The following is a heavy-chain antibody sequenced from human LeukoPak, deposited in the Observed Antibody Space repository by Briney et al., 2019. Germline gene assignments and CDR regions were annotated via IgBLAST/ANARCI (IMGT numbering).Heavy chain of an antibody. CDR1: GFTFDDYG. D-gene: IGHD3-10*01. J-gene: IGHJ4*02. CDR3: ARGAASYYYGSGSFIDY. V-gene: IGHV3-20*04. Sequence: PGGSLRLSCAASGFTFDDYGMSWVRQAPGKGLEWVSGINWNGGSTGYADSVKGRFTISRDNAKNSLYLQMNSLRAEDTALCYCARGAASYYYGSGSFIDYWGQGTLVTVSS. CDR2: INWNGGST.